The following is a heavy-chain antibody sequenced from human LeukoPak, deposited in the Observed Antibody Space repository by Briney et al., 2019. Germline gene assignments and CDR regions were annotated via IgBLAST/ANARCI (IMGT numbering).Heavy chain of an antibody. CDR2: IYYSGYT. Sequence: SETLSLTCTVSGGSISSNYWSWIRQPPGKGLEWIGYIYYSGYTNYNPSLKSRVTISVDTSNNQFSLKLSSVTAADTAVYYCARNLGYYGSGSSFYWGQGTLVTVSS. J-gene: IGHJ4*02. V-gene: IGHV4-59*08. CDR1: GGSISSNY. D-gene: IGHD3-10*01. CDR3: ARNLGYYGSGSSFY.